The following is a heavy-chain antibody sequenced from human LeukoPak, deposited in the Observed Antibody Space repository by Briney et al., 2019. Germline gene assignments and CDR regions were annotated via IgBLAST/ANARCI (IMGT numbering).Heavy chain of an antibody. Sequence: HPGRSLRLSCSGSGFTFSSYAIHWVRQAPGKALQHVSGISSNGGNTYNADSVKARFTISRDNSKNTVDLQMISLRTEDTAVYYCVKRSGLYFDYWGQGTLVTVSS. CDR1: GFTFSSYA. CDR3: VKRSGLYFDY. J-gene: IGHJ4*02. CDR2: ISSNGGNT. D-gene: IGHD1-26*01. V-gene: IGHV3-64D*09.